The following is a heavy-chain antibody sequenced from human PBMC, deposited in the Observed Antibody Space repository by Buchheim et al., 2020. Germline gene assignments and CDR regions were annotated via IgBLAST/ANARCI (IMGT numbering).Heavy chain of an antibody. CDR3: AGGDSYYYDSGGYFYFFDY. CDR1: GFTVSSNY. D-gene: IGHD3-22*01. J-gene: IGHJ4*02. Sequence: EVPPVESGGGLVQPGGSLRLSCAASGFTVSSNYMTWVRQAPGKGLEWVSVIYSGGSTHYPDSVKGRFTISRDNSKNPLYLHMNSLGADDTAVYYCAGGDSYYYDSGGYFYFFDYWGQGTL. V-gene: IGHV3-66*01. CDR2: IYSGGST.